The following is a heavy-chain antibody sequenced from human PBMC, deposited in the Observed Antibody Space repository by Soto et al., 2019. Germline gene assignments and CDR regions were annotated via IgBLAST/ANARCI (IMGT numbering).Heavy chain of an antibody. CDR3: ARDLLIAAAGLYYYYYMDV. D-gene: IGHD6-13*01. J-gene: IGHJ6*03. CDR2: ISAYNGNT. Sequence: ASVKVSCKASGYTFTSYGISWVRQAPGQGLEWMGWISAYNGNTNYAQKLQGRVTMTTDTSTSTAYMELRSLRSDDTAVYYRARDLLIAAAGLYYYYYMDVWGKGTTVTVSS. V-gene: IGHV1-18*01. CDR1: GYTFTSYG.